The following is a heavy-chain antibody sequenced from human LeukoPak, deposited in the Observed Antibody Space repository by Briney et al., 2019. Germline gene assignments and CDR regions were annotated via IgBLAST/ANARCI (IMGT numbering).Heavy chain of an antibody. CDR2: ISYDGSNK. D-gene: IGHD6-13*01. CDR1: GFTFSSYP. J-gene: IGHJ6*02. V-gene: IGHV3-30-3*01. Sequence: GGSLRLSCAASGFTFSSYPMHWVRQAPGKGLEWVAVISYDGSNKYYAESVKGRFTNSRDNSKNTLYLQMNSLRDEDTALYYCGRDLGPRQQLVGDGVDVWGQGTPVTVSS. CDR3: GRDLGPRQQLVGDGVDV.